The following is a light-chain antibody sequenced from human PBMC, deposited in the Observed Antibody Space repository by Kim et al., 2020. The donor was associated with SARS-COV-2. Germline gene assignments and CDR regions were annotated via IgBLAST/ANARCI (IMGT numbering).Light chain of an antibody. J-gene: IGKJ1*01. Sequence: EIVMTQSPATLSVSPGERVTLSCRASQSISTNLGWYQQKPGQAPRLLIYGASTRATGIPARFSGSGSGTEFTLTISSLQSEDFAVYCCQQYNDWPWTFAQGTQWDIK. V-gene: IGKV3-15*01. CDR1: QSISTN. CDR3: QQYNDWPWT. CDR2: GAS.